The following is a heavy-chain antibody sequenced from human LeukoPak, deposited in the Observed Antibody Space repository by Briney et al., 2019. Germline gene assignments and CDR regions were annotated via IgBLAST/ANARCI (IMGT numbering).Heavy chain of an antibody. J-gene: IGHJ4*02. CDR3: AREGTFYYDSSGPYYFDP. CDR1: GGSINRGAFY. D-gene: IGHD3-22*01. Sequence: SQTLSLTCAASGGSINRGAFYWSWIRQPAGKGLEWIGRIYPSGTTNYNPSLKSRVTISLDTSKNQFSLKLSSVTAADTAVYYCAREGTFYYDSSGPYYFDPWGQGTLVTVSS. CDR2: IYPSGTT. V-gene: IGHV4-61*02.